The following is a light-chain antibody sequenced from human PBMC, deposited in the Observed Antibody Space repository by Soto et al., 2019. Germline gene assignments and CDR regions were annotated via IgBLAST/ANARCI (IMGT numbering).Light chain of an antibody. CDR2: AAS. CDR1: QDISNY. V-gene: IGKV1-39*01. J-gene: IGKJ3*01. Sequence: DIQMTQSPFSLSASVGDTVTLTCRASQDISNYLNWLQQKPGKAPKLLIYAASTFQTGVPSRFSGSESGPDFTLTISSLQPEDFAIYFCLQSYTFPCTFGSGTRVEI. CDR3: LQSYTFPCT.